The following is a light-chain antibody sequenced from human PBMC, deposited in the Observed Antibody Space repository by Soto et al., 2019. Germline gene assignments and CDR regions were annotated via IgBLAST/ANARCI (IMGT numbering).Light chain of an antibody. CDR1: QSISRW. CDR3: PQSYSTTIT. J-gene: IGKJ5*01. Sequence: EIQMSQSAVTLSATVGDRVTITCRASQSISRWLTWYQKKPGKAPKLLIFAASTLVRGVPSRFSGRGSGTEFKLTISSLQTDDFATYECPQSYSTTITVGQGTRREIK. CDR2: AAS. V-gene: IGKV1-5*01.